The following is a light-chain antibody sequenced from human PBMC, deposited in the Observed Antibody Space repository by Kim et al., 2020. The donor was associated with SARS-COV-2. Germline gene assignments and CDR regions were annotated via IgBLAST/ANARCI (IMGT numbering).Light chain of an antibody. CDR2: GAS. J-gene: IGKJ2*01. Sequence: LSPGERATLSCSASQSVCNNFLAWYQQRPGQAPRPLIYGASSRATGIPDRFTGSGSGTDFTLTISRLEPEDFAVYYCHQYCSSPRTFGQGTKLEI. CDR3: HQYCSSPRT. V-gene: IGKV3-20*01. CDR1: QSVCNNF.